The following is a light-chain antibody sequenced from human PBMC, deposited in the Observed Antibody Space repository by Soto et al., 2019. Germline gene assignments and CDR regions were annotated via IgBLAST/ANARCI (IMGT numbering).Light chain of an antibody. CDR2: GAS. Sequence: EIVLTQSPGTLSLSPGERATLSCRPSQTISSTFLAWYRQRPGQAPRLLIYGASSRATGIPDRFSGSGSGTDSTLTISRLEPEDFAVYYCHQYGSFPPWTFGQGTKVDI. CDR1: QTISSTF. J-gene: IGKJ1*01. CDR3: HQYGSFPPWT. V-gene: IGKV3-20*01.